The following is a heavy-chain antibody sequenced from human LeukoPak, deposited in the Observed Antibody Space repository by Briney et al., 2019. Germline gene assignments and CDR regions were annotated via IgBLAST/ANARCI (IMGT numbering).Heavy chain of an antibody. D-gene: IGHD2-2*02. J-gene: IGHJ4*02. V-gene: IGHV1-46*01. CDR3: ARAARYCSSTSCYTFDY. CDR1: GYTFTSYY. Sequence: ASVKVSCKASGYTFTSYYMHWVRQAPGQGLEWMGIINPNGGSTSYAQKFQGRVTMTRDMSTSTVYMELSSLRSEDTAVYYCARAARYCSSTSCYTFDYWGQGTLVTVSS. CDR2: INPNGGST.